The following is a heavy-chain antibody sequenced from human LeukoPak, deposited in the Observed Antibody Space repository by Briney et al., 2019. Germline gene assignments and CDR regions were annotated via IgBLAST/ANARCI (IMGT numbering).Heavy chain of an antibody. CDR3: AKGPHSGWFSPQPDYYYMDV. D-gene: IGHD6-19*01. V-gene: IGHV3-23*01. J-gene: IGHJ6*03. Sequence: GGSLRLSCAASGFTFSSYAMTWVRQVPGKGLEWVSVISGSGGDTYYADSVKGRFTISRDNSKNTLYLQMNSLRAEDTAVYYCAKGPHSGWFSPQPDYYYMDVWGKGTTVTVSS. CDR2: ISGSGGDT. CDR1: GFTFSSYA.